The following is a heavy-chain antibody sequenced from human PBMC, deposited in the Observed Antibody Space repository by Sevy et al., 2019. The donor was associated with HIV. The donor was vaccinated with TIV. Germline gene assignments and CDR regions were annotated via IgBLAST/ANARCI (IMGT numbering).Heavy chain of an antibody. CDR2: IGTAGDQ. CDR1: GFTFSSYD. V-gene: IGHV3-13*05. D-gene: IGHD3-22*01. Sequence: GGSLRLSCAASGFTFSSYDMHWVRQATGKGLEWVSAIGTAGDQYYPGSVKGRFTISRENGKTSLYLQMNSLRAGATDVYYCARDFVRITMIVVVISLDYWGQGTLVTVSS. CDR3: ARDFVRITMIVVVISLDY. J-gene: IGHJ4*02.